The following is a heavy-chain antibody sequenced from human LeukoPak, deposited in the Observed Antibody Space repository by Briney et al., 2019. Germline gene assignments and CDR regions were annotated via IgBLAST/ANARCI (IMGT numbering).Heavy chain of an antibody. D-gene: IGHD4-23*01. CDR1: GGSISSGGYY. CDR3: ARGPHGGGPFDY. CDR2: VYYSGST. V-gene: IGHV4-31*03. Sequence: SQTLSLTCTVSGGSISSGGYYWSWIRQHPGKGLEWIGYVYYSGSTYYNPSLKSRVTISVDTSKNQFSLKLSSVTAADTAVYYCARGPHGGGPFDYWGQGTLVTASS. J-gene: IGHJ4*02.